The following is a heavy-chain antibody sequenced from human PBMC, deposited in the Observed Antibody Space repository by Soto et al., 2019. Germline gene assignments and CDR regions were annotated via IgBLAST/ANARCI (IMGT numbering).Heavy chain of an antibody. D-gene: IGHD6-19*01. J-gene: IGHJ4*02. V-gene: IGHV4-59*01. CDR2: IYYSGST. Sequence: QVQLQESVPGLVKPSETLSLTCTVTGGSISSYYWSWIRQPPGKGLEWIGYIYYSGSTNYNPSLKRRVTISVDTSKNQFSLKLSSVTAADTAVYYCAREQWLGRPFDYWGQGTLVTVSS. CDR3: AREQWLGRPFDY. CDR1: GGSISSYY.